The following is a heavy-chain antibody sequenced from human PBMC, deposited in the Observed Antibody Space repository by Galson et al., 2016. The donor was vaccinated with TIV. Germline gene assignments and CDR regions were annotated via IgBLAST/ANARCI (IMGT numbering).Heavy chain of an antibody. CDR1: GGFINSGGYY. Sequence: TLSLTCTVSGGFINSGGYYWSWLRQHPGKGLEWIGYIYFSGTTQYNPSLKSRVTISVDTSKTQFSLNLRSVTAADTAVYYCARDKNDYGVDAFDIWSQGTMVIVSS. CDR2: IYFSGTT. D-gene: IGHD4-17*01. V-gene: IGHV4-31*03. J-gene: IGHJ3*02. CDR3: ARDKNDYGVDAFDI.